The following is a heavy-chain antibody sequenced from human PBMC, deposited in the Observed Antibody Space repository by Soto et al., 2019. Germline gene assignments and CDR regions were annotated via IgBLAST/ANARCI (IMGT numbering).Heavy chain of an antibody. Sequence: PSETLSLTCTVSGGSISSSSYYWGWIRQPPGKGLEWIGSIYYSGSTYYNPSLKSRVTISVDTSKNQFSLKLSSVTAADTAVYYCATYSSSWYFGGRDYFDYWGQGTLVTVSS. J-gene: IGHJ4*02. D-gene: IGHD6-13*01. CDR3: ATYSSSWYFGGRDYFDY. CDR1: GGSISSSSYY. V-gene: IGHV4-39*01. CDR2: IYYSGST.